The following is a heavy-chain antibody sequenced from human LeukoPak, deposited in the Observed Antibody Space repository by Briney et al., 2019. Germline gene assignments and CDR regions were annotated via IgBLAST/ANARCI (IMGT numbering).Heavy chain of an antibody. CDR2: IYYSGST. Sequence: SETLSLTCTVSGGSISSYYWSWIRQPPGKGLERIGYIYYSGSTNYNPSLKSRVTISVDTSKNQFSLKLSSVTAADTAVYYCAREPSYYDILTGYPTGLDYWGQGTLVTVSS. J-gene: IGHJ4*02. CDR3: AREPSYYDILTGYPTGLDY. CDR1: GGSISSYY. V-gene: IGHV4-59*01. D-gene: IGHD3-9*01.